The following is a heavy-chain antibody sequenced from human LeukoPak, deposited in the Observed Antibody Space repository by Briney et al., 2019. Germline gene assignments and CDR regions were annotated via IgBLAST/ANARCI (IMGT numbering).Heavy chain of an antibody. CDR3: ARIPTDSGWHRLYYYYYYMDV. CDR2: IYYSGST. D-gene: IGHD6-19*01. J-gene: IGHJ6*03. V-gene: IGHV4-39*01. Sequence: PSETLSLTCTVSGGSISSSSYYWGWIRQPPGKGLEWIGSIYYSGSTYYNPSLKSRVTISVDTSKNQFSLKLSSVTAADTAVYYCARIPTDSGWHRLYYYYYYMDVWGKGTTVTISS. CDR1: GGSISSSSYY.